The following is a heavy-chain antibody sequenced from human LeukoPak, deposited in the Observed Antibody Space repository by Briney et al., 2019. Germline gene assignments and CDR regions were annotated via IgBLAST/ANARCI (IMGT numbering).Heavy chain of an antibody. D-gene: IGHD5-12*01. J-gene: IGHJ4*02. CDR3: AIGEGYSGYDSQFDY. Sequence: ASVKVSCKASGYTFTSYYMHWVRQAPGQGLDWMGIINPSGGSTSYAQKFQGRVTMTRDTSTSTVYMELSSLRSEDTAVYYCAIGEGYSGYDSQFDYWGQGTLVTVSS. V-gene: IGHV1-46*01. CDR1: GYTFTSYY. CDR2: INPSGGST.